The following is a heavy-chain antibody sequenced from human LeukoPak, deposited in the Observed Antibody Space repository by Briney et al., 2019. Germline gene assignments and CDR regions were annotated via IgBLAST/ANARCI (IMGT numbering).Heavy chain of an antibody. V-gene: IGHV1-69*05. CDR1: GGTFSSYA. J-gene: IGHJ3*02. CDR3: ARARGAVVVITAFDI. Sequence: ASVKVSCKASGGTFSSYAISWVRQAPGQGLEWMGGIIPIFGTANYARKFQGRVTITTDESTSTAYMELSSLRSEDTAVYYCARARGAVVVITAFDIWGQGTMVTVSS. CDR2: IIPIFGTA. D-gene: IGHD3-22*01.